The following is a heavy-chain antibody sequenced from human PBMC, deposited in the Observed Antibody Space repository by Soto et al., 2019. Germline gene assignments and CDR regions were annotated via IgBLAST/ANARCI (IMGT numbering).Heavy chain of an antibody. D-gene: IGHD6-19*01. CDR2: INHSGST. Sequence: SETLSLTCAVYGGSFSGYYWSWIRQPPGKGLEWIGEINHSGSTNYNPSLKSRVTISVDTSKNQFSLKLSSVTAADTAVYYCARVVAGYFDLWGGGTLVTVSS. V-gene: IGHV4-34*01. CDR3: ARVVAGYFDL. CDR1: GGSFSGYY. J-gene: IGHJ2*01.